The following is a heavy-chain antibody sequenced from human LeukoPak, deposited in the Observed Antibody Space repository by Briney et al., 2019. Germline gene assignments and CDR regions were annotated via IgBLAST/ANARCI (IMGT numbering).Heavy chain of an antibody. CDR2: IINSGVST. CDR1: GFTFSNYA. CDR3: AKRRDGYNSGAFDI. D-gene: IGHD5-24*01. J-gene: IGHJ3*02. Sequence: PGGSLRLSCAASGFTFSNYAMGWVRQAPGKGLEWVSEIINSGVSTYLADSVQGRFTISRDDSVNTLYLQMSRLRAEDTAVYFCAKRRDGYNSGAFDIWGQGTMVTVSS. V-gene: IGHV3-23*01.